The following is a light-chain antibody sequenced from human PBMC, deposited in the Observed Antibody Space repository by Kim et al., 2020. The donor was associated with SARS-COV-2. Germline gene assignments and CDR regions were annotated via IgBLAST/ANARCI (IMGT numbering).Light chain of an antibody. J-gene: IGLJ1*01. CDR3: AAWDDGLSGSYV. CDR2: RNN. V-gene: IGLV1-47*01. Sequence: QGVTISCSGTSSNIGSNFVYWYQQFPGTAPKLLIYRNNQRPSGVPDRFSASKSGTSASLAISGLRSEDEAEYYCAAWDDGLSGSYVFGTGTKVTVL. CDR1: SSNIGSNF.